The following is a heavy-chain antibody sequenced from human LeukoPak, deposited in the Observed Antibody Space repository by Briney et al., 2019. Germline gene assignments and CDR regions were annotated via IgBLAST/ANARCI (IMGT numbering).Heavy chain of an antibody. CDR3: ARSRAQQRDTQFDY. D-gene: IGHD5-18*01. CDR1: GFTFSSYS. V-gene: IGHV3-21*01. CDR2: ISSSSGYI. Sequence: GGSLRLSCAASGFTFSSYSMNWVRQAPGKGLEWVSSISSSSGYIYYADSVKGRFTISRDNAKNSLYLQMNSLGAEDTAVYYCARSRAQQRDTQFDYWGQGTLVTVSS. J-gene: IGHJ4*02.